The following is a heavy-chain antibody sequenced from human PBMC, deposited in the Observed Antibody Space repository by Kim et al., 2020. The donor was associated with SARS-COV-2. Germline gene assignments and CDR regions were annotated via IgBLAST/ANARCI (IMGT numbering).Heavy chain of an antibody. CDR3: VRDVYSYGFLDF. Sequence: SETLSLSCSVSGDSINDRNYYWGWVRQTPGEGLEWIGSIYYNGATYYRASLRSRVTVSIDTSKNQFSLRLSSSTAADTAMYYCVRDVYSYGFLDFWGQGALVTVSS. V-gene: IGHV4-39*07. D-gene: IGHD3-16*02. CDR1: GDSINDRNYY. CDR2: IYYNGAT. J-gene: IGHJ4*02.